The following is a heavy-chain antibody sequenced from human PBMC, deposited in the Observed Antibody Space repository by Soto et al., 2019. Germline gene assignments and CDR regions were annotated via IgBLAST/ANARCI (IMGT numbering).Heavy chain of an antibody. CDR3: ARASFDY. V-gene: IGHV3-74*01. CDR1: GCTFSSDW. J-gene: IGHJ4*02. Sequence: PSGCLRLSGAAAGCTFSSDWMHWVRQAPGKGLVWVSRINSDGSSTSYADSVKGRFTISRDNAKNTLYLQMNSLRAEDTAVYYCARASFDYWGQGTLVTVSA. CDR2: INSDGSST.